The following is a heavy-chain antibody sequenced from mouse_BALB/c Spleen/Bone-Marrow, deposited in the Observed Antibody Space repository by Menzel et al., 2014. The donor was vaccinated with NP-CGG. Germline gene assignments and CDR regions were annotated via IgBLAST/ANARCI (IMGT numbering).Heavy chain of an antibody. CDR3: ARGGTRYCFDY. J-gene: IGHJ2*01. D-gene: IGHD3-3*01. V-gene: IGHV1-4*01. Sequence: VQLQQSGAEAARPGASVKMSCKASGYTFTYYTMQRVKQRTGQGLEWIGYINPSSGSANYNQNFKDKATLTADKSSSTAYMQLTSLTSEDSAVYYCARGGTRYCFDYWGQGTPLTVSS. CDR1: GYTFTYYT. CDR2: INPSSGSA.